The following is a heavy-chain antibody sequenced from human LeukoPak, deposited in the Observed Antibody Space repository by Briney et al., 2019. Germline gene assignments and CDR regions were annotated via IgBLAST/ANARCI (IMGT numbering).Heavy chain of an antibody. CDR2: INPSGGST. CDR1: GYTFTSYD. Sequence: GASVKVSCEASGYTFTSYDINWVRQAPGQGLEWMGIINPSGGSTSYAQKFQGRVTMTRDMSTSTVYMELSSLRSEDTAVYYCARVFPGATYGSFDYWGQGTLVTVSS. V-gene: IGHV1-46*01. J-gene: IGHJ4*02. CDR3: ARVFPGATYGSFDY. D-gene: IGHD1-26*01.